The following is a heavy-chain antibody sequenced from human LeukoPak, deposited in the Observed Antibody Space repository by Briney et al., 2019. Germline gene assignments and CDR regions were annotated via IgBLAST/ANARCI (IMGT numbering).Heavy chain of an antibody. CDR2: IKQDGSEK. CDR1: GFTFSSYW. V-gene: IGHV3-7*01. J-gene: IGHJ5*02. Sequence: PGGSLGLSCAASGFTFSSYWMSRVRQAPGKGLEWVANIKQDGSEKYYVDSVKGRFTISRDNAKNSLYLQMNSLRAEDTAVYYCARDLGSSWYHPNWFDPWGQGTLVTVSS. CDR3: ARDLGSSWYHPNWFDP. D-gene: IGHD6-13*01.